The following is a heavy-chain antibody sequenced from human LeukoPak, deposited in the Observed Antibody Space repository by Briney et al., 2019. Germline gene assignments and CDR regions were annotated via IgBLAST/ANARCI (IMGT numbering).Heavy chain of an antibody. V-gene: IGHV3-21*01. CDR1: GFTFSSYS. Sequence: GGSLRLSCAASGFTFSSYSMNWVRQAPGKGLEWVSSISSSSSYIYYADSVKGRSTISRDNAKNSLYLQMNSLRAEDTAVYYCARRGYCSSTSCYDENFDYWGQGTLVTVSS. D-gene: IGHD2-2*01. CDR3: ARRGYCSSTSCYDENFDY. J-gene: IGHJ4*02. CDR2: ISSSSSYI.